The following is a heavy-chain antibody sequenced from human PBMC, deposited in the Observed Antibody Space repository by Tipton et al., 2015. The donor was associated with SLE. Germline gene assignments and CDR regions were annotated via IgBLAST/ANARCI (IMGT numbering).Heavy chain of an antibody. Sequence: SLRLSCEASAFTFSTYEMNWVRQSPGKWLEWLSYISSSGDAIYYAESVKGRFTVSRDNAQNTLYLQMNSLSAEDTAVYYCARGKREGYYVYGRDVWSQVTTVTVSS. CDR2: ISSSGDAI. D-gene: IGHD2-15*01. CDR1: AFTFSTYE. V-gene: IGHV3-48*03. J-gene: IGHJ6*02. CDR3: ARGKREGYYVYGRDV.